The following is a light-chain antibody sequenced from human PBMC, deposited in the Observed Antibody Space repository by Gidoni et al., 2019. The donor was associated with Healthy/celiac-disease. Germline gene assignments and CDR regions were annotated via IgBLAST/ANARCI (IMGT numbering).Light chain of an antibody. CDR2: GAS. Sequence: EIVMTQSPATLSVSPVERATLSCRASQSVSSNLAWYQQKPGQATRLLIYGASTRATGIPARFSGSGSGRECTLTISSLQSEDFAVYYCQQYNNWPRGFGQGTKVEIK. V-gene: IGKV3-15*01. CDR3: QQYNNWPRG. CDR1: QSVSSN. J-gene: IGKJ1*01.